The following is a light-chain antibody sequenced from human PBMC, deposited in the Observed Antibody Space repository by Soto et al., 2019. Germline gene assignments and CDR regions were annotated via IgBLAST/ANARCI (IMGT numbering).Light chain of an antibody. CDR1: RSVAYF. J-gene: IGKJ1*01. V-gene: IGKV1-39*01. CDR3: QQSYIVPPT. Sequence: DIQLTQSPSSLSASIGDRVTITCRASRSVAYFLNWYQHKPGKAPELLIYAASTLETGVPSRFSGTYSGTDFTLTISNLQPEDFATYFCQQSYIVPPTFGQGTKV. CDR2: AAS.